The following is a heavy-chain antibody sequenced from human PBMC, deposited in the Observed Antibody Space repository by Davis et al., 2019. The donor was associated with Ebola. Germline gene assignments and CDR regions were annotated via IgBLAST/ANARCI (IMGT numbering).Heavy chain of an antibody. CDR2: IYYSGST. D-gene: IGHD6-13*01. J-gene: IGHJ4*02. CDR1: GGSVSSGSYY. Sequence: PSETLSLTCTVSGGSVSSGSYYWSWIRQPPGKGLEWIGYIYYSGSTNYNPSLKSRVTISVDTSKNQFSLKLSSVTAADTAVYYCARIGIAAAGTHFDYWGQGTLVTVSS. CDR3: ARIGIAAAGTHFDY. V-gene: IGHV4-61*01.